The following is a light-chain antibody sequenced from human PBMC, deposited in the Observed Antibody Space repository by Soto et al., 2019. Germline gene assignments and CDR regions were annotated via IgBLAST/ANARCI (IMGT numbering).Light chain of an antibody. CDR2: DAS. Sequence: ERVITDSPSTLSVSPGERATLSFSGIQSVSSNLAWYQQKPGQAPRLLIYDASNRATGIPARFSGSGSGTDFTLTISSLEPEDFAVYYCQQRSSWPPSITFGQGTRLEIK. CDR3: QQRSSWPPSIT. V-gene: IGKV3-11*01. J-gene: IGKJ5*01. CDR1: QSVSSN.